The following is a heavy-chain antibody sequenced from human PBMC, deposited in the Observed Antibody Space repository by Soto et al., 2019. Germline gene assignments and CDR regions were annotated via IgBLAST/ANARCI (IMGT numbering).Heavy chain of an antibody. D-gene: IGHD3-10*01. CDR3: ARDRDDYGSGNYYNRIDF. CDR1: GGIFSTYA. CDR2: IIPLFGTS. V-gene: IGHV1-69*01. Sequence: QVQLVQSGAEVKKPGSSVKVSCKASGGIFSTYAISWLRQAPGQGLEWMGGIIPLFGTSNYAQRFQGRVTITADESTSTAYMDLSRLRSEATAVYYCARDRDDYGSGNYYNRIDFWGQVTLVTVSS. J-gene: IGHJ4*02.